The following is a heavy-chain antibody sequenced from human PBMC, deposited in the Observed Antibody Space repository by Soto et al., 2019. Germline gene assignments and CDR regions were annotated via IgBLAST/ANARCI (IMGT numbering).Heavy chain of an antibody. CDR3: ASNYAYAEGYYWYGIDV. J-gene: IGHJ6*02. CDR1: GFTFSRYW. V-gene: IGHV3-74*01. CDR2: ISSYGSDT. Sequence: EVQLVEPGGGLVLPGGSLRLSCAASGFTFSRYWMHWVRQAPGKGLVWVSRISSYGSDTHYADSVKGRFTISRDNAKHTLYLQINSLSADHTAVYYCASNYAYAEGYYWYGIDVWGQGTTVTVSS. D-gene: IGHD2-2*01.